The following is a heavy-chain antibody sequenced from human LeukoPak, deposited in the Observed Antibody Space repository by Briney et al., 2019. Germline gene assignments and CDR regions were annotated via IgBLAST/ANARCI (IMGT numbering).Heavy chain of an antibody. Sequence: AVSLRLYCAASGFTFSDFARSWVRPAPGKELEFVSVLSRNGRITYYADSGKGRFTIASDNSRTTRYLQMNSLRGEDTAVYFCAKEGHTTVTYDYWGQGTLVTVSS. CDR2: LSRNGRIT. J-gene: IGHJ4*02. CDR1: GFTFSDFA. D-gene: IGHD4-17*01. CDR3: AKEGHTTVTYDY. V-gene: IGHV3-23*01.